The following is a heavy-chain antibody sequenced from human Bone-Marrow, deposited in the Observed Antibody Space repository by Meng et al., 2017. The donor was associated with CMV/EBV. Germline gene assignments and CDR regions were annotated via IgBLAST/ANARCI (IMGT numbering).Heavy chain of an antibody. Sequence: SGGTLSSNTISGVGQDRGQGLEWMGGTIPIFGTANNTQKFQDRVKITTDECTSTAYMELSSLRSEDTAVYYCAREDYYDSSGPVFDYWGQGTLVTVSS. CDR2: TIPIFGTA. D-gene: IGHD3-22*01. J-gene: IGHJ4*02. CDR1: GGTLSSNT. V-gene: IGHV1-69*05. CDR3: AREDYYDSSGPVFDY.